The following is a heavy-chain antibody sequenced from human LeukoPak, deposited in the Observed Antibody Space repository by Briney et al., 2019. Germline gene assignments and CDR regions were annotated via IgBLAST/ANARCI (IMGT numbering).Heavy chain of an antibody. J-gene: IGHJ4*02. CDR3: ARSQYYYDSSGYPVGYFDY. Sequence: GASVKVSCKASGYTFTSYGISWVRQAPGQGLEWMGWISAYNGNTNYAQKLQGRVTMTTDTSTSTAYMELRSLRSDDTAVYYCARSQYYYDSSGYPVGYFDYWGQGTLVTVSS. CDR2: ISAYNGNT. V-gene: IGHV1-18*01. D-gene: IGHD3-22*01. CDR1: GYTFTSYG.